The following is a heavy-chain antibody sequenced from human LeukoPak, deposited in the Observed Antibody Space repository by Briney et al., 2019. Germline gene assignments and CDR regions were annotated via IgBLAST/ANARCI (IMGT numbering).Heavy chain of an antibody. D-gene: IGHD3-10*01. V-gene: IGHV4-59*12. J-gene: IGHJ5*02. CDR3: ARDSGTTGEVKFDP. CDR2: IYYSGRT. CDR1: GGSISSYY. Sequence: SETLSLTCTVSGGSISSYYWSWIRQPPGKGLEWIGYIYYSGRTNYNPSLKSRVTISVDTSKNQFSLKLMSVTAADTAVYYCARDSGTTGEVKFDPWGQGTLVTVSS.